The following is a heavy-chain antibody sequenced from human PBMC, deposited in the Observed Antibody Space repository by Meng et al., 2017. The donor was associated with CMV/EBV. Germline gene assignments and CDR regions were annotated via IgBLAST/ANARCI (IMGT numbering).Heavy chain of an antibody. J-gene: IGHJ4*02. CDR3: ARDRTMVRGVTGY. V-gene: IGHV1-18*01. CDR1: GYTFTSYG. CDR2: ISAYNGNT. D-gene: IGHD3-10*01. Sequence: VERGQSGDEVKKAGSSVKVSCKASGYTFTSYGISWVRQATGQWLEWMGWISAYNGNTNYAQKLQGRVTMTTDTSTSTAYMELRSLRSDDTAVYYCARDRTMVRGVTGYWGQGTLVTVSS.